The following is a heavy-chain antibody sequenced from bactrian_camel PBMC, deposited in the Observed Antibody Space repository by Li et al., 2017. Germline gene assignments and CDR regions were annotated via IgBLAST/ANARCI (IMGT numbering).Heavy chain of an antibody. CDR3: AAEVGVSGYCIPGGLVFGH. D-gene: IGHD3*01. CDR2: IENDGQT. CDR1: GNINNFDC. Sequence: HVQLVESGGDSVQAGGSLRLSCRTSGNINNFDCMGWFRQAPGKAREAVAAIENDGQTSYTDSVKGRFTISKDIAKNTVHLQMNSLKTEDTATYYCAAEVGVSGYCIPGGLVFGHWDQGTQVTVS. V-gene: IGHV3S53*01. J-gene: IGHJ6*01.